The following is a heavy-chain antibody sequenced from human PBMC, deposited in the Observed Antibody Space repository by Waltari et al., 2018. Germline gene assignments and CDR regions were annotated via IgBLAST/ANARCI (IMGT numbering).Heavy chain of an antibody. CDR3: ARGADYGDYKYMDV. CDR2: INHSGST. D-gene: IGHD4-17*01. Sequence: QVQLQQWGAGLLKPSETLSLTCAVYGGSFSGYYWSWTRQPPGKGLDWIGEINHSGSTKYNPSLKSRVTISVDTSKNQFSLKLSSVTAADTAVYYCARGADYGDYKYMDVWGKGTTVTVSS. J-gene: IGHJ6*03. V-gene: IGHV4-34*01. CDR1: GGSFSGYY.